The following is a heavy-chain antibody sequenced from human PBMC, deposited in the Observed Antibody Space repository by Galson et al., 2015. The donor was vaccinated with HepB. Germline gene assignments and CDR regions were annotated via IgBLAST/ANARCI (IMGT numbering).Heavy chain of an antibody. J-gene: IGHJ4*02. Sequence: SLRLSCAASGFTFSSYSMNWVRQAPGKGLEWVSSISSSSSYIYYADSVKGRFTISRDNAKNSLYLQMNSLRAEDTAVYYCARDDSHPIGPISVDYWGQGTLVTVSS. V-gene: IGHV3-21*01. CDR3: ARDDSHPIGPISVDY. CDR1: GFTFSSYS. D-gene: IGHD2-15*01. CDR2: ISSSSSYI.